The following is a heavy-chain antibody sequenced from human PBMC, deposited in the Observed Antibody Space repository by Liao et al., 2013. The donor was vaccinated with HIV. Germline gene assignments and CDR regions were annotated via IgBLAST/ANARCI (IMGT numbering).Heavy chain of an antibody. Sequence: QLQLQESGPGLVKASETLSLTCTVSGGSISRSSYYWGWIRQPPGKGLEWIGSIYTSGSTNYNPSLKSRVTMSVDTSKNQFSLKLSSVTAADTAVYYCARGTIFGPDYWGQGTLVTVSS. CDR2: IYTSGST. D-gene: IGHD3-3*01. V-gene: IGHV4-39*07. CDR1: GGSISRSSYY. CDR3: ARGTIFGPDY. J-gene: IGHJ4*02.